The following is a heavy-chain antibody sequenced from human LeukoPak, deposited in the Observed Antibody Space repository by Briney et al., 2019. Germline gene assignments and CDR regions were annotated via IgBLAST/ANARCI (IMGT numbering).Heavy chain of an antibody. J-gene: IGHJ3*02. CDR3: ARDCLFYYYDSSGSGRHAFDI. V-gene: IGHV3-48*01. CDR1: GFTFSSYS. CDR2: ISSSSSTI. D-gene: IGHD3-22*01. Sequence: PGGSLRLSCAASGFTFSSYSMNWVRQAPGKGLEWVSYISSSSSTIYYADSVKGRFTISRDNAKNSLYLQMNSLRAEDTAVYYCARDCLFYYYDSSGSGRHAFDIWGQGTMVTVSS.